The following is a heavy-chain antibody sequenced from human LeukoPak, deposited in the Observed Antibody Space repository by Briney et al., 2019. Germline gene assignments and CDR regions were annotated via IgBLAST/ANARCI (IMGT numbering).Heavy chain of an antibody. D-gene: IGHD6-13*01. J-gene: IGHJ4*02. CDR3: ARDRQPLAAAGIEYYFDY. CDR2: INPNSGGT. CDR1: GYTFTGYY. V-gene: IGHV1-2*02. Sequence: GASVKVSCKASGYTFTGYYMHWVRQAPGQGLERMGWINPNSGGTNYAQKFQGRVTMTRDTSISTAYMELSRLRSDDTAVYYCARDRQPLAAAGIEYYFDYWGQGTPVTVSS.